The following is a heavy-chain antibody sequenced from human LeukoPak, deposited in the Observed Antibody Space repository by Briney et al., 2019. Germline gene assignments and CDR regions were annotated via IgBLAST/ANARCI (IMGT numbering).Heavy chain of an antibody. D-gene: IGHD6-6*01. V-gene: IGHV4-34*01. J-gene: IGHJ4*02. CDR3: AIEYSSSSGACGVDY. CDR2: INHSGST. CDR1: GGSFSGYY. Sequence: SETLSLTCAVYGGSFSGYYWSWIRQPPGKGLEWIGEINHSGSTNYNPSLKSRVTISVDTSKNQFSLKLSSVTAADTAVYYCAIEYSSSSGACGVDYWGQGTLVTVSS.